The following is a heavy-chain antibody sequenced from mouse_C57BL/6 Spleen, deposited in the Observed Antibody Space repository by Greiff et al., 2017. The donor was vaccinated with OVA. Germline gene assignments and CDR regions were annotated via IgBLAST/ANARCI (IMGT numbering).Heavy chain of an antibody. Sequence: VKLQQPGAELVRPGSSVKLSCKASGYTFTSYWMHWVKQRPIQGLEWIGNIDPSDSETHYNQKFKDKATLTVDKSSSTAYMQLSSLTSEDSAVYYCARQGMVTTDYYAMDYWGQGTSVTVSS. D-gene: IGHD2-2*01. CDR1: GYTFTSYW. CDR3: ARQGMVTTDYYAMDY. J-gene: IGHJ4*01. CDR2: IDPSDSET. V-gene: IGHV1-52*01.